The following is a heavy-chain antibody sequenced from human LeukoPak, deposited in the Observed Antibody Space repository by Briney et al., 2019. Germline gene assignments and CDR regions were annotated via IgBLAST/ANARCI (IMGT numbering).Heavy chain of an antibody. CDR1: GFTFSSYG. CDR2: ISYDGSNK. D-gene: IGHD3-3*01. V-gene: IGHV3-30*18. Sequence: PGGSLRLSCAASGFTFSSYGMHWVRQAPGKGLEWVAVISYDGSNKYYADSVKGRFTISRDNSKNSLYLQMNSLRAEDTALYYCAKELNYDFWSGYIYGMDVWGQGTTVTVSS. CDR3: AKELNYDFWSGYIYGMDV. J-gene: IGHJ6*02.